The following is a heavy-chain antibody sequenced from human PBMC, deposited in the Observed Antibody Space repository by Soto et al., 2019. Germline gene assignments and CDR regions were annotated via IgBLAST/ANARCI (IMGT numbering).Heavy chain of an antibody. J-gene: IGHJ4*02. D-gene: IGHD3-10*01. CDR2: IYYSGST. CDR1: GGSISSGDYY. Sequence: QVQLQESGPGLVKPSQTLSLTCTVSGGSISSGDYYWSWIRQPPGKGLEWIGYIYYSGSTYYNPSLQSRVTLSVDPPQTQFSLKLSSVTAADTAVYYCARVGGFGATTIDYWGQGTLVTVSS. CDR3: ARVGGFGATTIDY. V-gene: IGHV4-30-4*01.